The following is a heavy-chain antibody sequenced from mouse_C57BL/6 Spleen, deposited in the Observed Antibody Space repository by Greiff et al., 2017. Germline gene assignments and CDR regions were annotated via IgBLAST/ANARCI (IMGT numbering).Heavy chain of an antibody. J-gene: IGHJ2*01. CDR2: IYPRSGNT. D-gene: IGHD4-1*01. V-gene: IGHV1-81*01. CDR3: ARAWDGYYFDY. Sequence: VQLQESGAELARPGASVKLSCKASGYTFTSYGISWVKQRTGQGLEWIGEIYPRSGNTYYNEKFKGKATLTADKSSSTAYMELRSLTSEDSAVYFCARAWDGYYFDYWGQGTTLTVSS. CDR1: GYTFTSYG.